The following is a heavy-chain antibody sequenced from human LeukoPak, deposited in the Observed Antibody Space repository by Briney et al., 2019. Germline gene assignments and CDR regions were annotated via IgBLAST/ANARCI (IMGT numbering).Heavy chain of an antibody. V-gene: IGHV4-59*01. D-gene: IGHD3-3*01. CDR3: ARGKAEYYDFWSGTIFDY. CDR2: VYYSGST. J-gene: IGHJ4*02. Sequence: PSETLSLTCTVSGGSISSYYWSWIRQPPGKGLEWIWYVYYSGSTNYNPSLKSRVTISVDTSKNQFSLKLSSVTAADTAVYYCARGKAEYYDFWSGTIFDYWGQGTLVTVSS. CDR1: GGSISSYY.